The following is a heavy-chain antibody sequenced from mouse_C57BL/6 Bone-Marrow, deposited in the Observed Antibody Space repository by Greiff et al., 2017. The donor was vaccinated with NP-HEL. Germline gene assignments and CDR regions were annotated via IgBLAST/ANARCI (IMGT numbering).Heavy chain of an antibody. CDR2: IYPRSGNT. CDR3: AKFITTVVGYFDV. J-gene: IGHJ1*03. V-gene: IGHV1-81*01. Sequence: VQRVESGAELARPGASVKLSCKASGYTFTSYGISWVKQRTGQGLEWIGEIYPRSGNTYYNEKFKGKATLTADKSSSTAYMELRSLTSEDSAVYFCAKFITTVVGYFDVWGTGTTVTVSS. CDR1: GYTFTSYG. D-gene: IGHD1-1*01.